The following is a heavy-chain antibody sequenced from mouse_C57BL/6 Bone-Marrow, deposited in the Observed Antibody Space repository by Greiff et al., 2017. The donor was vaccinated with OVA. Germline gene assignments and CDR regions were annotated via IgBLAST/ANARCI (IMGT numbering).Heavy chain of an antibody. V-gene: IGHV1-19*01. D-gene: IGHD2-5*01. J-gene: IGHJ4*01. CDR2: INPYNGGT. CDR3: AREQENYSNYP. CDR1: GYTFTDYY. Sequence: EVKLQESGPVLVKPGASVKMSCKASGYTFTDYYMNWVKQSHGKSLEWIGVINPYNGGTSYNQKFKGKATLTVDKSSSTAYMELNSLTSEDSAVYYCAREQENYSNYPWGQGTSVTVSS.